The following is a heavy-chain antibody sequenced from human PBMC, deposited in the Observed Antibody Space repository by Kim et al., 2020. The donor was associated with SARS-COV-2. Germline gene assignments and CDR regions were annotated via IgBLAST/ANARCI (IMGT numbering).Heavy chain of an antibody. V-gene: IGHV3-21*01. CDR3: AKDVGVVGALYAFDI. Sequence: GGSLRLSCAASGFTFSSYSMNWVRQAPGKGLEWVSSISYSSDYIYYADSVRGRFTISRDNAKSSLYLQLNSLRAEDTAVYYCAKDVGVVGALYAFDIWG. D-gene: IGHD1-26*01. J-gene: IGHJ3*02. CDR1: GFTFSSYS. CDR2: ISYSSDYI.